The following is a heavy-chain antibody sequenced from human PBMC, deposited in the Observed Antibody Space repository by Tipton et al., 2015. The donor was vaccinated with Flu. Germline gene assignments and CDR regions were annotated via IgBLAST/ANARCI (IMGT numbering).Heavy chain of an antibody. CDR2: VYHSGSI. CDR1: GYSISTGYY. J-gene: IGHJ4*02. CDR3: ATISAVVPFDY. D-gene: IGHD2-2*02. V-gene: IGHV4-38-2*02. Sequence: TLSLTCTVSGYSISTGYYWGWVRQSPGKGLEWIGNVYHSGSIYYNPSLQSRVTMSVDTSKNQFSLKLSSLTAADTAVYYCATISAVVPFDYWGQGTLVTVSS.